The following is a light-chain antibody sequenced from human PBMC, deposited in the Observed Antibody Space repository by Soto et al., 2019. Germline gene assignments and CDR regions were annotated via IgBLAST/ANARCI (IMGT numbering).Light chain of an antibody. J-gene: IGLJ1*01. CDR1: NSDVGNNNY. CDR3: SSFTGSSYV. Sequence: QSALTQPASVSGSPGQSITISCTGTNSDVGNNNYVSWYQQNPGKAPKVMICDVTNRPSGVSNRFSGSKSGNTASLTISGLQAEDEADYYCSSFTGSSYVFGTGTKLTVL. CDR2: DVT. V-gene: IGLV2-14*01.